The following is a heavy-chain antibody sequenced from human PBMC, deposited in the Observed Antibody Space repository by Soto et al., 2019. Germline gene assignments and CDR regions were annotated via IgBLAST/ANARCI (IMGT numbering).Heavy chain of an antibody. CDR2: ISAYNGNT. V-gene: IGHV1-18*01. Sequence: GASVKVSCKASGYTFTSYGISWVRQAPGQGLEWMGWISAYNGNTKYSQKFQDRLTVTWDTSASAAYMELSSLRSEDTALYYCARGYEGAVDFWGQGTQVTVSS. D-gene: IGHD5-12*01. CDR1: GYTFTSYG. CDR3: ARGYEGAVDF. J-gene: IGHJ4*02.